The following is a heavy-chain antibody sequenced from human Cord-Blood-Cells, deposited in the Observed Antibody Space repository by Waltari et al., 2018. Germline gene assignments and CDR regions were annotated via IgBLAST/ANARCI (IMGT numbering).Heavy chain of an antibody. Sequence: QLQLQESGPGLVKPSETLSLTCTVSGGSLSSSSYYWGWIRQPPGKGLEWIGSIYYSGSTYYNPSLKSRVTISVDTSKNQFSLKLSSVTAADTAVYYCARLRAAVAGDAFDIWGQGTMVTVSS. CDR3: ARLRAAVAGDAFDI. CDR1: GGSLSSSSYY. V-gene: IGHV4-39*07. CDR2: IYYSGST. J-gene: IGHJ3*02. D-gene: IGHD6-19*01.